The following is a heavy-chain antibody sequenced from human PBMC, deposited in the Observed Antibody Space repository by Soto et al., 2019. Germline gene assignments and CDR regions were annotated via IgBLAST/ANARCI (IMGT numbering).Heavy chain of an antibody. Sequence: ASVKVSCKASGYTFTNNDINWVRQAAGQGLELRGWMNPYSGNTGYARNFHGRVTMTRDNSITTAYMELSSLRSEDTAVYYCVRAPLDYYAADYFDNWGQGTLVTVS. D-gene: IGHD3-10*01. CDR1: GYTFTNND. CDR3: VRAPLDYYAADYFDN. J-gene: IGHJ4*02. V-gene: IGHV1-8*01. CDR2: MNPYSGNT.